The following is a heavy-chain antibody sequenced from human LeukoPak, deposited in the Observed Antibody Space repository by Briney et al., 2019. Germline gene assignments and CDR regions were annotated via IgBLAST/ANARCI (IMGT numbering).Heavy chain of an antibody. V-gene: IGHV3-11*04. D-gene: IGHD3-22*01. Sequence: GGSLRLSCAASGFTFSDYYMSWIRQAPGKGLEWVSYISSSGSTIYYADSVKGRFTISRDNAKNSLYLQMNSLRAEDTAVYYCARAVNYYDSSGYQAYWGQGTLVTVSS. CDR2: ISSSGSTI. J-gene: IGHJ4*02. CDR3: ARAVNYYDSSGYQAY. CDR1: GFTFSDYY.